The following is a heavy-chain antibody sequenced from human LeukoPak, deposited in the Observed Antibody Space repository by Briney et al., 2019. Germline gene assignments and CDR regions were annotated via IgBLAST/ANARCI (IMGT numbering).Heavy chain of an antibody. V-gene: IGHV4-59*01. D-gene: IGHD6-19*01. CDR1: GGSLSSYY. J-gene: IGHJ5*02. CDR2: IHDSGST. CDR3: ARDRAAGGLGYNWFDP. Sequence: PSETLSLTCSVSGGSLSSYYWSWIRQSPGKQLEWIGDIHDSGSTNYNPSLNSRVTIFMDTSKNQSSLRLSSVTAADTAVYYCARDRAAGGLGYNWFDPWGQGVLVTVSS.